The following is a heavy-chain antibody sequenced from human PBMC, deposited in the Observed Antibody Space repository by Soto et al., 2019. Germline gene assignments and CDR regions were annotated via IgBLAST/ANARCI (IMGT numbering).Heavy chain of an antibody. D-gene: IGHD3-10*01. J-gene: IGHJ3*02. CDR1: GYTVSSNY. V-gene: IGHV3-53*01. Sequence: GGSLRLSCAASGYTVSSNYMSWVRQAPGKGLEWVSVFYTGGSTYYADSVKGRFTISRDNSKNTLYLQMNSLRAEDTAVYYCARAGPSAFDMWGQGTMVTVSS. CDR2: FYTGGST. CDR3: ARAGPSAFDM.